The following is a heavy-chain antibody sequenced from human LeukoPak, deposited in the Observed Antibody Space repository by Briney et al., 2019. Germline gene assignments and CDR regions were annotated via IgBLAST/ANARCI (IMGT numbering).Heavy chain of an antibody. CDR3: ARDSNYGMDV. D-gene: IGHD2/OR15-2a*01. J-gene: IGHJ6*02. Sequence: GGSLRLSCAASGFTFSPYWMHWVRQAPGKGLVWVSHINTDGSSTTYADSVKGRFTISRDNARSTLYLLMNSLRAEDTAVYYCARDSNYGMDVWGQGTTVTVSS. CDR1: GFTFSPYW. V-gene: IGHV3-74*01. CDR2: INTDGSST.